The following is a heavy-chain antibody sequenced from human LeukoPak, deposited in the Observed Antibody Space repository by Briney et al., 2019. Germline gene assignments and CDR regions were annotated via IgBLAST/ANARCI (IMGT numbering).Heavy chain of an antibody. CDR1: GGSISSGSYY. V-gene: IGHV4-61*02. D-gene: IGHD6-19*01. J-gene: IGHJ4*02. Sequence: SETLSLTCTVSGGSISSGSYYWSWIRQPAGKGLEWIGRIYTSGSINYNPSLKSRVTISVDTSKNQFSLKLSSVTAADTAVYYCARENVAVAGTSYWGQGTLVTVSS. CDR3: ARENVAVAGTSY. CDR2: IYTSGSI.